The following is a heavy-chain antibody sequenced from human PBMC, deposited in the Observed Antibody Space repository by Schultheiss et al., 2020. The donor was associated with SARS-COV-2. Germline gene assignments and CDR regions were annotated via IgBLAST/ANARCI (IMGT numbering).Heavy chain of an antibody. Sequence: LRLSCAVYGGSVSSGGYYWSWIRQHPGKGLEWIGYIYYSGSTYYNASLKSRVTISVDTSKNQFSLKLSSVTAADTAVYYCARAKSWFGDTFDVWGQGTMVTV. CDR2: IYYSGST. J-gene: IGHJ3*01. D-gene: IGHD3-10*01. V-gene: IGHV4-30-4*08. CDR3: ARAKSWFGDTFDV. CDR1: GGSVSSGGYY.